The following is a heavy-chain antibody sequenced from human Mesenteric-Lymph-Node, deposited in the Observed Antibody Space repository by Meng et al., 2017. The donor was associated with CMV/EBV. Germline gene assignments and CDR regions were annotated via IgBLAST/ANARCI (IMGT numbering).Heavy chain of an antibody. CDR3: ARGGGRCSSTSCYHYYYGLGV. D-gene: IGHD2-2*01. Sequence: GESLKISCAASEFIFNDYYMSWIRQAPGKGLEWVSYISRSGTDISYADSVKGRFTISWDNAKNSLYLQMNSLSAEDTAVYYCARGGGRCSSTSCYHYYYGLGVWGRGTTVTVSS. V-gene: IGHV3-11*01. CDR2: ISRSGTDI. CDR1: EFIFNDYY. J-gene: IGHJ6*02.